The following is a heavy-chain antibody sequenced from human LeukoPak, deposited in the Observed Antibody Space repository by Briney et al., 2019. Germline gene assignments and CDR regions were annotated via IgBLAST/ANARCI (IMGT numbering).Heavy chain of an antibody. V-gene: IGHV1-18*01. CDR1: GYTFTSYG. J-gene: IGHJ3*02. CDR3: ARVPDYYDSSGYYHDAFDI. Sequence: ASVKISCKASGYTFTSYGISWVRQAPGQGLEWMGWINAYNGNTNYAEKFQGRVTMTTDTSTNTAYMELRSLRSDETAVYYCARVPDYYDSSGYYHDAFDIWGQGTMVTVSS. CDR2: INAYNGNT. D-gene: IGHD3-22*01.